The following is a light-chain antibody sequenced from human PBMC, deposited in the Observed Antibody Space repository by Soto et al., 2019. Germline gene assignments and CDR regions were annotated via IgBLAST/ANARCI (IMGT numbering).Light chain of an antibody. Sequence: DVGMTQSPISLPVTLGQPASISCRSSQSLVSGGGSTYLSWFQQTPGQSPRRIIYKVSDRDSGVPERLRGSGSENYLTLKTSRVEAEDVGVYFCMQATHWQYTVGQGTRLEIK. V-gene: IGKV2-30*01. CDR2: KVS. J-gene: IGKJ2*01. CDR1: QSLVSGGGSTY. CDR3: MQATHWQYT.